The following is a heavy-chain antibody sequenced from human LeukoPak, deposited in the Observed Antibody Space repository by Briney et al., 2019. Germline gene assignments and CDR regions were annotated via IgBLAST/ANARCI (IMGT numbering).Heavy chain of an antibody. CDR1: GGSISSGDYY. D-gene: IGHD3-10*01. J-gene: IGHJ4*02. Sequence: PSQTLSLTCTVSGGSISSGDYYWSWIRQPPGKGLEWIGYIYYSGSTYYNPSLRSRVTISVDTSKNQFSLKLSSVTAADMAVYYCARDDYYYGSGSPAYWGQGTLVTVSS. V-gene: IGHV4-30-4*01. CDR2: IYYSGST. CDR3: ARDDYYYGSGSPAY.